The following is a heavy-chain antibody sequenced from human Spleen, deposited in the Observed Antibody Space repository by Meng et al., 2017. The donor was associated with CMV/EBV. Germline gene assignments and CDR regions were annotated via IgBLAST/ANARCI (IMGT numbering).Heavy chain of an antibody. CDR2: ASADGTRK. CDR1: GVTFSTSV. V-gene: IGHV3-30-3*01. D-gene: IGHD4-11*01. CDR3: ARERNLQGPFDD. J-gene: IGHJ4*02. Sequence: GESLKISCVASGVTFSTSVFHWVRQAPGKGLEWVAIASADGTRKYYLDSVRGRFTISRDNSRNTLYLQMNSLTTDDTALYYCARERNLQGPFDDWGQGTLVTVSS.